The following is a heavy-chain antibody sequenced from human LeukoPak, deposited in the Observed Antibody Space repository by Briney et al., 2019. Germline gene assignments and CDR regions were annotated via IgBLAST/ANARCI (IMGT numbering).Heavy chain of an antibody. CDR2: ITSNGSTT. Sequence: GRSLRLSCSASGFTFSTYAMYWARQAPGKGLEYVSVITSNGSTTYSADSVKGRFTISRDNSKNTLYLQMSSLRPEDTAVYYCVRDSNIHNYWGQGTLVTVSS. D-gene: IGHD4-11*01. V-gene: IGHV3-64D*09. J-gene: IGHJ4*02. CDR3: VRDSNIHNY. CDR1: GFTFSTYA.